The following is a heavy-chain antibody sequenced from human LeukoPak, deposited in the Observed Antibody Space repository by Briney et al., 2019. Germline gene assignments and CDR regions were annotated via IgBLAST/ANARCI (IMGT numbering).Heavy chain of an antibody. CDR1: GFSLSAYW. V-gene: IGHV3-7*01. CDR3: ARVSTVTTKGLDY. Sequence: GGSLRLSCAASGFSLSAYWMTWVRQAPGKGLEWVANINRDGSQTNHVDSVKGRFTISRDNARNSLYLQMNSLTAEDTAVYYCARVSTVTTKGLDYWGQGTLVTVSS. D-gene: IGHD4-17*01. CDR2: INRDGSQT. J-gene: IGHJ4*02.